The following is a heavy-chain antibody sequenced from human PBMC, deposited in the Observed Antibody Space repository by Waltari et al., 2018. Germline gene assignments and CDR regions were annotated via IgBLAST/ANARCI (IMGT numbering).Heavy chain of an antibody. Sequence: EEQLLESGGGLVQPGDSLRLSCAASGFRFSNYWMNWVRQAPGKGLVWVARISNDETSISYSDSVKGRFTISSDNAKNTLDLQMKRLRADDTAVYYCARLAPRTYRSPVPGRHYYYGMDVWGQGTTVTVSS. D-gene: IGHD3-10*01. CDR1: GFRFSNYW. J-gene: IGHJ6*02. V-gene: IGHV3-74*01. CDR2: ISNDETSI. CDR3: ARLAPRTYRSPVPGRHYYYGMDV.